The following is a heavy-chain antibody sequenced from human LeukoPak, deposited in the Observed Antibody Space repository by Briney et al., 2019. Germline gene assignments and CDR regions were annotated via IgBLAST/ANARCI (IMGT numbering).Heavy chain of an antibody. CDR3: ARDGAEGDNSAFDI. CDR2: TRDKLRGYAT. Sequence: GGSLRLSCSASGVTLSDHHMDWVRQAPGKGLEWVGRTRDKLRGYATEYAPSVRGRFTISRDDSKTFVYLQMNSLKAEDTAVYFCARDGAEGDNSAFDIWGQGTVVTVSS. J-gene: IGHJ3*02. CDR1: GVTLSDHH. D-gene: IGHD3-22*01. V-gene: IGHV3-72*01.